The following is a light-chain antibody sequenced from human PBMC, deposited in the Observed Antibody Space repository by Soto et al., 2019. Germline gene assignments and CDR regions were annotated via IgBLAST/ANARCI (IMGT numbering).Light chain of an antibody. CDR2: GIS. J-gene: IGKJ1*01. V-gene: IGKV3-11*01. Sequence: ETVLTQSPATLSLSPGERATLSSRASQTFRNLLAWYQQKPGQPPRLLIHGISNRATGVPDRFSGSGSGTDFTLTISRLEPEDFAVYYCQQYTAWPLPFGQGTKVDIK. CDR1: QTFRNL. CDR3: QQYTAWPLP.